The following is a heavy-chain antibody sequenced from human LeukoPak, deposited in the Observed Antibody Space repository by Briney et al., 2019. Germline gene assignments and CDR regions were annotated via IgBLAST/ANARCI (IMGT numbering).Heavy chain of an antibody. CDR1: GYTFTGYY. D-gene: IGHD6-19*01. V-gene: IGHV1-2*02. Sequence: ASMKVSCKASGYTFTGYYMHWVRQAPGQGLEWMGWINPNSGGTNYAQKFQGRVTMTRDTSISTAYMELSRLRSDDTAVYYCARIIAVAGSFAVRAYYYYGMDVWGQGTTVTVSS. CDR3: ARIIAVAGSFAVRAYYYYGMDV. J-gene: IGHJ6*02. CDR2: INPNSGGT.